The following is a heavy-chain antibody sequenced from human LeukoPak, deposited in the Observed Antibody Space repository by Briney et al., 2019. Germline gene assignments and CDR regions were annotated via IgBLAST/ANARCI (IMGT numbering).Heavy chain of an antibody. Sequence: SETLSLTCTVSGGSISSGDYYWSWIRQPPGKGREWIGHIDYSGNTYYNPFLKSRVTISVDTSKNQFSLKLSSVTAADTAVYYCARGYYYDSSGYSSDAFDIWGQGTMVTVSS. CDR1: GGSISSGDYY. V-gene: IGHV4-30-4*08. J-gene: IGHJ3*02. CDR3: ARGYYYDSSGYSSDAFDI. D-gene: IGHD3-22*01. CDR2: IDYSGNT.